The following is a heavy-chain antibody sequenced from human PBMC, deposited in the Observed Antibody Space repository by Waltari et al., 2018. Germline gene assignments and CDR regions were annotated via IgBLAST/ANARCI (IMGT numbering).Heavy chain of an antibody. CDR3: ARDEISAAGSLYYYYGLDV. J-gene: IGHJ6*02. V-gene: IGHV1-3*01. CDR2: INPASGHT. CDR1: WYRFSSYA. D-gene: IGHD6-13*01. Sequence: QVQLVQSGADVMKPGASMKIPFTTSWYRFSSYAIHWLRQAHGQRLEWVGWINPASGHTKYSQKFEGRVTITSDTSADTVYMELTSLTSEDTAVFYCARDEISAAGSLYYYYGLDVWGQGTPVTVS.